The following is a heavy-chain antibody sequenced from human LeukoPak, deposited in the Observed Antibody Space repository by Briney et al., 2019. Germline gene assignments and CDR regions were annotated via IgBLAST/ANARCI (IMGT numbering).Heavy chain of an antibody. D-gene: IGHD3-10*01. J-gene: IGHJ4*02. CDR3: ARVRFVRGQAGFDY. Sequence: GGSLRLSCAASGFTFSNYWMSWVRQAPGKGLEWVANIKQDGSEKYYVDSVKGRFTISRDNAKASLYLQMNTLRAEDKAVYYCARVRFVRGQAGFDYLGQGTLVTVS. V-gene: IGHV3-7*01. CDR1: GFTFSNYW. CDR2: IKQDGSEK.